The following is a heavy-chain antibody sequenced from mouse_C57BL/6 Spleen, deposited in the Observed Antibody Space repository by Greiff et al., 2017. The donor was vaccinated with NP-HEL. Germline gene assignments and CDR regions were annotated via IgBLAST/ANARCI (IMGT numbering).Heavy chain of an antibody. V-gene: IGHV1-19*01. CDR3: ARATVLDYAMDY. CDR2: INPYNGGT. Sequence: EVQLQQSGPVLVKPGASVKMSCKASGYTFTDYYMNWVKQSHGKSLEWIGVINPYNGGTSYNQKFKGKATLTVDKSSSTAYMELNSLTSEDSAVYYCARATVLDYAMDYWGQGTSVTVSS. J-gene: IGHJ4*01. D-gene: IGHD1-1*01. CDR1: GYTFTDYY.